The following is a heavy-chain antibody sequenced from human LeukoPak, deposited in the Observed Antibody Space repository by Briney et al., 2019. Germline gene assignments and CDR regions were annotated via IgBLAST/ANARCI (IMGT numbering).Heavy chain of an antibody. D-gene: IGHD2-8*01. CDR2: IYYSGTT. V-gene: IGHV4-59*08. CDR3: ARIMGRDAFDI. J-gene: IGHJ3*02. Sequence: PSETLSLTCTVPGGSISSYYWSWIRQPPGKGLEWIGDIYYSGTTNYNPSLKSRVTISVDTSRNQFSLKLSSVTAADTAVYYCARIMGRDAFDIWGQGTMVTVSS. CDR1: GGSISSYY.